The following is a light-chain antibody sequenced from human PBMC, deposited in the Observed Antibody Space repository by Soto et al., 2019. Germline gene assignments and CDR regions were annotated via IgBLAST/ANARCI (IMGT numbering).Light chain of an antibody. J-gene: IGLJ2*01. CDR3: QTWGTGPLV. CDR2: LNSDGSH. CDR1: SGHSSYA. V-gene: IGLV4-69*01. Sequence: QSVLTQSPSASASLGASVKLTCTLSSGHSSYAIAWHQQQPEKGPRYLMKLNSDGSHSKGDGIPDRFSGSSSGAERYLTISSLQSEDEADYYCQTWGTGPLVFGGGTTHTVL.